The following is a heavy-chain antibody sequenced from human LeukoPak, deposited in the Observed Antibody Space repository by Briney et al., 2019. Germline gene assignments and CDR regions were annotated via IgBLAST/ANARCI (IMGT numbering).Heavy chain of an antibody. J-gene: IGHJ4*02. CDR2: ISVSGNT. CDR1: GFTLSSYA. CDR3: AREDYDSSGPIDY. D-gene: IGHD3-22*01. Sequence: PGGSLRLSCAASGFTLSSYAMSWVRQGPGKGLEWVSAISVSGNTYHADSVKGRFTISRDNAKNTLYLQMNSLRAEDTAVYYCAREDYDSSGPIDYWGQGILVTVSS. V-gene: IGHV3-23*01.